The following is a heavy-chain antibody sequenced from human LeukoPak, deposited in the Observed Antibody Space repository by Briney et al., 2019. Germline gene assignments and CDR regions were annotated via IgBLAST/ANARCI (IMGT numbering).Heavy chain of an antibody. CDR1: GGSISSSSYY. CDR3: ARLRYCSSTSCPAHSSYMDV. J-gene: IGHJ6*03. D-gene: IGHD2-2*01. V-gene: IGHV4-39*07. CDR2: IYYSANT. Sequence: SETLSLTCTVSGGSISSSSYYWGWIRQPPGKGLEWIGCIYYSANTYHTPSRRSRVTRSVDTSKNQFSLKLSSVTAADTAVYYCARLRYCSSTSCPAHSSYMDVWVKGTTVTVSS.